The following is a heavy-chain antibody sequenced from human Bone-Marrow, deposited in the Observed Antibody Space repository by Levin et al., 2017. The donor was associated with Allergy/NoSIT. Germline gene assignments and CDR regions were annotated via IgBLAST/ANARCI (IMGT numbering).Heavy chain of an antibody. CDR3: ERLACSSATCYAEDH. D-gene: IGHD2-2*01. V-gene: IGHV3-21*01. CDR2: ISTTSSYI. CDR1: GFTLGSYT. J-gene: IGHJ4*02. Sequence: GGSLRLSCVASGFTLGSYTMNWVRQAPGKGLEWVSSISTTSSYIYYGDSVKGRFTISRDNAQNSVYLDMDSLRAEDTAVYYCERLACSSATCYAEDHWGQGTRVTVSS.